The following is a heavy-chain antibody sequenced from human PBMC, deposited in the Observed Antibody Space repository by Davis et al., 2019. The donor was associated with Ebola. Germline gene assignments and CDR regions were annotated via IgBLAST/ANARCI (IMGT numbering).Heavy chain of an antibody. CDR3: ARDAYFSVAGNHYYYGMDV. J-gene: IGHJ6*02. V-gene: IGHV1-18*01. Sequence: AASVKVSCKASGYTFTSYGIRWVRQAPGQGLEWMGWISGYIGNTNYVENLQGRVTMTTDTSTSTAYMELRSLRSADTAVYYCARDAYFSVAGNHYYYGMDVWGQGTTVTVSS. D-gene: IGHD6-19*01. CDR1: GYTFTSYG. CDR2: ISGYIGNT.